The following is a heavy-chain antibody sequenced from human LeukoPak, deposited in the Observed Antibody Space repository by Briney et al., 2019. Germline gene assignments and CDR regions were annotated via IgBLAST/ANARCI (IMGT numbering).Heavy chain of an antibody. Sequence: SETLSLTCTVSGGSIITSSYFWGWVRQPPGKGLEWIGGIYYSGSTYYNASLKSRVTLSVDKSKNQFSLKLSSVTGADTAVYYCARHHHDYYYYMDVWGKGTTVTVSS. V-gene: IGHV4-39*01. CDR2: IYYSGST. CDR1: GGSIITSSYF. J-gene: IGHJ6*03. CDR3: ARHHHDYYYYMDV.